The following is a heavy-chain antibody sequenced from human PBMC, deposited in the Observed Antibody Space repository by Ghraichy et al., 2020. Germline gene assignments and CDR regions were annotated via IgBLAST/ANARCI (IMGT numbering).Heavy chain of an antibody. CDR2: IYYSGST. D-gene: IGHD5-12*01. Sequence: SETLSLTCTVSGGSISSYYWSWIRQPPGKGLEWIGYIYYSGSTNYNPSLTSRVTISVDTSKNQFSLKLSSVTAADTAVYYCARGSRMDIVARTFDYWGQGTLVTVSS. J-gene: IGHJ4*02. CDR1: GGSISSYY. V-gene: IGHV4-59*01. CDR3: ARGSRMDIVARTFDY.